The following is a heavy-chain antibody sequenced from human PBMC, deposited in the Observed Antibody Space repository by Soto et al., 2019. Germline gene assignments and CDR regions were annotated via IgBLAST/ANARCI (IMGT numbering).Heavy chain of an antibody. CDR3: ARTRDSSFFDY. D-gene: IGHD2-21*01. Sequence: VQLQESGPGLVEPSQTLSLTCNVSGGSISSSNYYWSWFRQFPGKGLEWVGYIFYSGTTYTYYNSSLKSRLFMSLDTSKNTLTLWMSSVTAADTATYYCARTRDSSFFDYWGQGILVTVSP. CDR2: IFYSGTT. CDR1: GGSISSSNYY. V-gene: IGHV4-31*03. J-gene: IGHJ4*02.